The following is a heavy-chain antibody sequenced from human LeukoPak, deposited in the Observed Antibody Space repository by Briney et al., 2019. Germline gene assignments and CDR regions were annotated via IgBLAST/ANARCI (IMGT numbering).Heavy chain of an antibody. D-gene: IGHD5-18*01. CDR2: ISFDGSHQ. CDR3: AKDRYSYAFEYSDS. J-gene: IGHJ4*02. CDR1: GFVFSDYP. Sequence: GGSLRLSCSASGFVFSDYPLHWIRQSPGKGPEWVAVISFDGSHQYYADSVKGRFTVSRDTSKNTLSLQVSSLRTEDTAVYYCAKDRYSYAFEYSDSWGQGTLVTVSS. V-gene: IGHV3-30*15.